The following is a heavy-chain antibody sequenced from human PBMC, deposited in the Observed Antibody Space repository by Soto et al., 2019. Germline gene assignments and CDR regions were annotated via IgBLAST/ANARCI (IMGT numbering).Heavy chain of an antibody. CDR1: GYSFTDYH. Sequence: GASVKVSCKASGYSFTDYHIHWVRQAPGQGLEWLGRINPKSGGTSTAQKFQGWVTMTTDTSISTASMELTRLTSDDTSIYYCARRDSTACSSSVCSFCYNHDMAAWGQGTTVTDSS. J-gene: IGHJ6*01. CDR3: ARRDSTACSSSVCSFCYNHDMAA. CDR2: INPKSGGT. V-gene: IGHV1-2*04. D-gene: IGHD6-19*01.